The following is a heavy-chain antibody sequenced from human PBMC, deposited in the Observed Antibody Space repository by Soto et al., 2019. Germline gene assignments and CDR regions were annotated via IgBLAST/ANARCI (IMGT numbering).Heavy chain of an antibody. V-gene: IGHV3-33*01. J-gene: IGHJ4*02. CDR1: GFTFSSYG. D-gene: IGHD3-22*01. CDR2: IWYDGSNK. CDR3: ARGYYDSSGYYP. Sequence: QVQLVESGGGVVQPGRSLRLSCAASGFTFSSYGMHWVRQAPGKGLEWVAVIWYDGSNKYYADSVKGRFTISRDNPKNTLYLQMNSLRAEDTAVYYCARGYYDSSGYYPWGQGTLVTVSS.